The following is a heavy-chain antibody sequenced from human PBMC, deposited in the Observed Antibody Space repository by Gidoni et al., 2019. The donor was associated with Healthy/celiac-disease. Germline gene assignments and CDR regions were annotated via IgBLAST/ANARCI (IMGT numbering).Heavy chain of an antibody. J-gene: IGHJ6*03. V-gene: IGHV3-23*01. Sequence: EVQLLESGGVLVQPGGSLRLSCAASGFTFSSSAMSWVRQAPGKGLEWVSAISGSGGSTYYADTVKGRFTISRDKSKNTLYLQMNSLRAEDTAVYYCAKGGYCSGGSCYNYYYYMDVWGKGTTVTVSS. CDR1: GFTFSSSA. CDR2: ISGSGGST. D-gene: IGHD2-15*01. CDR3: AKGGYCSGGSCYNYYYYMDV.